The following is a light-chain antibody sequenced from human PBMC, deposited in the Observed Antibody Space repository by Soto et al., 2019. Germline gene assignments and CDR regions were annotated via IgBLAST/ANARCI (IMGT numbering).Light chain of an antibody. CDR2: GSS. Sequence: EVVMTQSPATLSVSPGERATLSCRASQSVNTNLAWYQQIPGQAPRLLIYGSSTRATGIPARFSGSGSGTEFTLTISSLQSEDFAVYYCQRYNNWPRTFGQGTKVDIK. J-gene: IGKJ2*01. CDR1: QSVNTN. CDR3: QRYNNWPRT. V-gene: IGKV3-15*01.